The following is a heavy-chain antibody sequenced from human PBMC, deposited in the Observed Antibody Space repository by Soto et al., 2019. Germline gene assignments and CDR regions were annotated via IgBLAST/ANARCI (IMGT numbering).Heavy chain of an antibody. Sequence: QVQLVESGGGLVKPGGSLRLSCAASGFTFSDYYMSWIRQAPGKGLEWVSYISSSSSYTNYADSVKGRFTISRDNAKNSLYLQMNSLRAEDTAVYYCARDARPQTYSTPDKSHDGMDVWGQGTTVTVSS. CDR3: ARDARPQTYSTPDKSHDGMDV. J-gene: IGHJ6*02. CDR1: GFTFSDYY. D-gene: IGHD6-13*01. V-gene: IGHV3-11*06. CDR2: ISSSSSYT.